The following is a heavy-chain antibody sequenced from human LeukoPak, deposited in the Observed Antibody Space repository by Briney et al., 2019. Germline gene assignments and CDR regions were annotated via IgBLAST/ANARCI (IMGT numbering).Heavy chain of an antibody. Sequence: PSETLSLTCTVSGGSISSSSYYWGWIRQPPGKGLEWIGSIYYSGSTYYNPSLKSRVTISVDTSKNQFSLKLSSVTAADTAVYYCARHTQLWFGTPNWFDPWGQGTLVTVSS. CDR3: ARHTQLWFGTPNWFDP. V-gene: IGHV4-39*01. J-gene: IGHJ5*02. D-gene: IGHD3-10*01. CDR2: IYYSGST. CDR1: GGSISSSSYY.